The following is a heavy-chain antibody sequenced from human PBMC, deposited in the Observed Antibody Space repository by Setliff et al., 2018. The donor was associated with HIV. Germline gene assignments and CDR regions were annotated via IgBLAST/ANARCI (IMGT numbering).Heavy chain of an antibody. V-gene: IGHV5-51*01. D-gene: IGHD6-19*01. J-gene: IGHJ3*02. Sequence: GESLKISCTGSGYSFTSYWIGWVRQMPGKGLEWMGIIYPGDSHTRYSPSFQGQVTISADESISTAYLQCSSLKASDTAMYYCARSGKAVGSAGLGAFDIWGQGTMVTVSS. CDR1: GYSFTSYW. CDR3: ARSGKAVGSAGLGAFDI. CDR2: IYPGDSHT.